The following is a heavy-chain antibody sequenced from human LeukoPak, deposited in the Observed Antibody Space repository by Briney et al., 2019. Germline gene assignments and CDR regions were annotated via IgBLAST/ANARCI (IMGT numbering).Heavy chain of an antibody. V-gene: IGHV3-53*05. CDR1: GFTVSSNY. CDR2: IYSGGST. CDR3: AKDIYQPDWFDP. Sequence: GGSLRLSCAASGFTVSSNYMSWVRQAPGKGLEWVSVIYSGGSTYYADSVKGRFTISRDNSENTLFLQMHSLGPEDTAVYYCAKDIYQPDWFDPWGQGTLVTVSS. D-gene: IGHD1-14*01. J-gene: IGHJ5*02.